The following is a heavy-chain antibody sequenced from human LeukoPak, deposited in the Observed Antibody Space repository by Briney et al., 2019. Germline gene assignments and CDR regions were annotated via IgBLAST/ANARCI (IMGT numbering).Heavy chain of an antibody. CDR3: ATFKDYCSSTSCSP. Sequence: SETLSLTCAVYGGSFSGYHWSWIRQPPAKGLEWIGEINHSGSTNYNPSLKSRVTISVDTSKNQFSLKLSSVTAADTAVYYCATFKDYCSSTSCSPWGQGTLVTVSS. CDR2: INHSGST. D-gene: IGHD2-2*01. J-gene: IGHJ5*02. V-gene: IGHV4-34*01. CDR1: GGSFSGYH.